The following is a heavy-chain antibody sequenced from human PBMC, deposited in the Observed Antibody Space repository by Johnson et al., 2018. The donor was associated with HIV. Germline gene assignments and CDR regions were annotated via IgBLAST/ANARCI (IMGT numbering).Heavy chain of an antibody. CDR1: GFNFDDYG. CDR2: INWNGDRT. Sequence: EVQLVESGGGVVRPGGSLRLSCAPSGFNFDDYGMSWVRQAPGKGLEWVSNINWNGDRTGYADSVKGRFTISRDNAKNSLYLQMTSLSAEDTALYYCARERYYYDISGSYNPHAFAIWGQGTMVTVSS. V-gene: IGHV3-20*04. D-gene: IGHD3-22*01. J-gene: IGHJ3*02. CDR3: ARERYYYDISGSYNPHAFAI.